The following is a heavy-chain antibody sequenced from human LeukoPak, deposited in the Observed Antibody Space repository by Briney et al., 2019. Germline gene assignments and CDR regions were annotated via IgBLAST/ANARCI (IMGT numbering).Heavy chain of an antibody. CDR1: GGSFSGYY. CDR3: ARGLNYYGSGSYLDY. V-gene: IGHV4-34*01. CDR2: INHSGST. Sequence: SETLSLTCAVYGGSFSGYYWSWLRQPPGKGLEWIGEINHSGSTNYNPSLKSRVTISVDTSKNQFSLKLSSVTAADTAVYYCARGLNYYGSGSYLDYWGQGTLVTVSS. D-gene: IGHD3-10*01. J-gene: IGHJ4*02.